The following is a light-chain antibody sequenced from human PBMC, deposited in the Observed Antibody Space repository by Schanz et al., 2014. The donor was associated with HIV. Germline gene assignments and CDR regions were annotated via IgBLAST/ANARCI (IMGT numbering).Light chain of an antibody. J-gene: IGLJ2*01. CDR3: SSYANTDTAL. CDR1: NSDVGNYNF. CDR2: DVS. V-gene: IGLV2-14*03. Sequence: QSALTQPASVSGSPGQSITISCTGTNSDVGNYNFVSWYQQHPGKAPKLMIYDVSVRPSGVSNRFSGSKSGNTASLTISGLQAEDEADYYCSSYANTDTALFGGGTKLTVL.